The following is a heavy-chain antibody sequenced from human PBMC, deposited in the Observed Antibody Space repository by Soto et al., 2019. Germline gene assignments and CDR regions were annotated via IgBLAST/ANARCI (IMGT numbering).Heavy chain of an antibody. CDR1: GYSFTSYW. CDR3: ARASGSGRDYSPADS. D-gene: IGHD3-10*01. V-gene: IGHV5-51*01. CDR2: IYPGDSDT. Sequence: EVQLVQSGAEVKKPGESLKVSCKGSGYSFTSYWIGWVRQMPGKGLDWMGIIYPGDSDTRYSPSFQGQVTISADKSISTAYLQWNSLKASDTAMYYCARASGSGRDYSPADSWGHGTLVTVSS. J-gene: IGHJ5*01.